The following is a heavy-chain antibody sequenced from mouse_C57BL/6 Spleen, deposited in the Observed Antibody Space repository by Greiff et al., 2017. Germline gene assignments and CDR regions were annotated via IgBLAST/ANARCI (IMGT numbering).Heavy chain of an antibody. CDR2: INPYNGDT. J-gene: IGHJ4*01. Sequence: EVQLQESGPELVKPGDSVKISCKASGYSFTGYFMNWVMQSHGKSLEWIGRINPYNGDTFYNQKFKGKATLTVDKSSSTAHMELRSLTSEDSAVYYCARMASPYYYAMDYWGQGTSVTVSS. CDR1: GYSFTGYF. D-gene: IGHD6-2*01. CDR3: ARMASPYYYAMDY. V-gene: IGHV1-20*01.